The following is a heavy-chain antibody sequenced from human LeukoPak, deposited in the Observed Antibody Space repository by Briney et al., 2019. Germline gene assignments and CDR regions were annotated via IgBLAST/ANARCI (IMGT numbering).Heavy chain of an antibody. D-gene: IGHD3-16*01. CDR2: ISVSGGGT. J-gene: IGHJ4*02. V-gene: IGHV3-23*01. Sequence: GGSLRLSCAASGFTFTSDVMTWVRQAPEGGLGWVSSISVSGGGTYYAESVKGRLTISRDNSKNTLYLQMNSLRAKDKAIYYCTKTFSTTDYGIDYWRQGTLLTVSS. CDR3: TKTFSTTDYGIDY. CDR1: GFTFTSDV.